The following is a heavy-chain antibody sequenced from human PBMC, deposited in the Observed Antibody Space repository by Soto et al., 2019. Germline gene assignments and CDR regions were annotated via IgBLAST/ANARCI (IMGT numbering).Heavy chain of an antibody. D-gene: IGHD2-8*01. CDR2: IYYSGST. Sequence: TSETLSLTCTVSGGSMSSGGYYWSWIRQHPGKGLEWIGYIYYSGSTYYNPSLKSRVTISVDTSTNQFSLKLSSVTAADTAVYYCARDDCTNGVCYTGFDPWGQGTLVTVSS. V-gene: IGHV4-31*03. J-gene: IGHJ5*02. CDR1: GGSMSSGGYY. CDR3: ARDDCTNGVCYTGFDP.